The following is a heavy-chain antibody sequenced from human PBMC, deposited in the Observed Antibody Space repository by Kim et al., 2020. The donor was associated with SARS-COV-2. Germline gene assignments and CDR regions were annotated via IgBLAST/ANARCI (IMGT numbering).Heavy chain of an antibody. J-gene: IGHJ3*02. V-gene: IGHV3-73*01. Sequence: AASVRGRFTFSVDDSKNTAYLQMNSLKTEDTALYYCTRPLYCTNGVCSNSWGQGTMVTVSS. D-gene: IGHD2-8*01. CDR3: TRPLYCTNGVCSNS.